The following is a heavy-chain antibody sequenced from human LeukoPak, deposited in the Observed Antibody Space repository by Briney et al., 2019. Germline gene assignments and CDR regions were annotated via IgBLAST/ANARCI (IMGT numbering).Heavy chain of an antibody. Sequence: PGGSLRLSCAASGFSVSSNYVSWVRQAPGKGLEWVSLFYIGTYYADSVKGRFTISRDNSKNTLYLQMNSLRAEDTAVYYCATRGENFYYWGQGTLVTVSS. CDR3: ATRGENFYY. D-gene: IGHD5-24*01. CDR1: GFSVSSNY. J-gene: IGHJ4*02. V-gene: IGHV3-53*01. CDR2: FYIGT.